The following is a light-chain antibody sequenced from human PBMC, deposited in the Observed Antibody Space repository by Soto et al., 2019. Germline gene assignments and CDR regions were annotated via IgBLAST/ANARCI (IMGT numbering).Light chain of an antibody. CDR2: SNS. CDR3: AAWDDSLNGRL. J-gene: IGLJ3*02. Sequence: QSALTQPPSVSGTPGQRVTISCSGSSSNIGSNNVNWYQQLPGTAPKLLIFSNSQRPSGVPDRISGSGSGTSASLAISGLQSEGEADYYCAAWDDSLNGRLFGGGTQLTVL. CDR1: SSNIGSNN. V-gene: IGLV1-44*01.